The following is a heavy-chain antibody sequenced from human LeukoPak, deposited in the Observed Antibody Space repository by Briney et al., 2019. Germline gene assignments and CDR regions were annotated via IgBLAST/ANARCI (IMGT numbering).Heavy chain of an antibody. J-gene: IGHJ5*02. V-gene: IGHV5-51*01. CDR2: IYPGDSDT. D-gene: IGHD6-13*01. CDR3: ARHAYSSSYNWFDP. CDR1: GYSFTSNW. Sequence: GESLKISCKGSGYSFTSNWIGWVRQMPGKGLEWMRIIYPGDSDTRYRPSFQGQVTISADKSISTAYLQWSSLKASDTAMYYCARHAYSSSYNWFDPWGQGTLVTVSS.